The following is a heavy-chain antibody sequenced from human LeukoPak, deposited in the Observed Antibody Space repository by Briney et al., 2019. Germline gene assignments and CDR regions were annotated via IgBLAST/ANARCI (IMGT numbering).Heavy chain of an antibody. V-gene: IGHV4-4*07. Sequence: PSETLSLTWTVSGGSISSYYWSWIRQPAGKGLEWIGRIYTSGSTNYNPSLKSRVTMSVDTSKNQFSLKLSSVTAADTAVYYCARDKKASRRPYGMDVWGQGTTVTVSS. CDR3: ARDKKASRRPYGMDV. J-gene: IGHJ6*02. CDR1: GGSISSYY. CDR2: IYTSGST. D-gene: IGHD6-13*01.